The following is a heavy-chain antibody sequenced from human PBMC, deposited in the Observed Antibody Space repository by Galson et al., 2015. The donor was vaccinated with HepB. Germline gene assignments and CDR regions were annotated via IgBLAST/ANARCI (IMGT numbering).Heavy chain of an antibody. CDR2: IYYSGST. Sequence: ETLSLTCTVSGGSISSYYWSWIRQPPGKGLEWIGYIYYSGSTNYNPSLKSRVTISVDTSKNQFSLKLSSVTAADTAVYYCAREASYYYDSSGYRTHFDYWGQGTLVTVSS. CDR3: AREASYYYDSSGYRTHFDY. D-gene: IGHD3-22*01. J-gene: IGHJ4*02. V-gene: IGHV4-59*01. CDR1: GGSISSYY.